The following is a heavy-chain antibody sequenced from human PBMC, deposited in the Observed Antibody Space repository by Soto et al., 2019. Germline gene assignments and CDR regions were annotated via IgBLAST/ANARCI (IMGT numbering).Heavy chain of an antibody. D-gene: IGHD3-3*01. J-gene: IGHJ6*02. Sequence: ASVKVSCKASGHTFTSYGISWVRQAPGQGLEWMGGIIPIFGTANYAQKFQGRVTITADESTSTAYMELSSLRSEDTAVYYCASSPSYDFWSGYYTPDGYYYGMDVWGQGTTVTVSS. CDR2: IIPIFGTA. CDR3: ASSPSYDFWSGYYTPDGYYYGMDV. V-gene: IGHV1-69*13. CDR1: GHTFTSYG.